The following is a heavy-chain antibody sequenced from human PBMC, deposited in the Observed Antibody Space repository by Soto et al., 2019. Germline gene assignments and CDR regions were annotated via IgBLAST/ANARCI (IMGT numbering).Heavy chain of an antibody. J-gene: IGHJ6*02. Sequence: SETRSLTCTASGGSVSSVTYFWSLILQSPGNRPDFISYIYYIGSTNYNPSLKSRATISVDTSKSQVSLTLTSVTAADAAVYYCARDQGMLTVGGLMPKVRYYYGMDVWGQGTTVTVSS. CDR2: IYYIGST. CDR3: ARDQGMLTVGGLMPKVRYYYGMDV. V-gene: IGHV4-61*01. D-gene: IGHD3-16*01. CDR1: GGSVSSVTYF.